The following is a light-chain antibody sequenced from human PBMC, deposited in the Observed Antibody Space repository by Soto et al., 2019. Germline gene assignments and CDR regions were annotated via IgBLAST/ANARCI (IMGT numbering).Light chain of an antibody. J-gene: IGKJ2*01. CDR3: QQYCISLYS. CDR1: QSVSSSY. V-gene: IGKV3-20*01. Sequence: EIVLTQSPGTLSLSPGERVTLSCRASQSVSSSYLAWYQHKPGQAPRLLIYGASNRATGIPDRVSGSGSGTDFTLTISSLEPEDFAGYYCQQYCISLYSFGQGTQLEIK. CDR2: GAS.